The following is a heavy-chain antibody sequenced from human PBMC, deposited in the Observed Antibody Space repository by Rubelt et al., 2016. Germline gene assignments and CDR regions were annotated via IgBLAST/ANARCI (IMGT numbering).Heavy chain of an antibody. J-gene: IGHJ4*02. D-gene: IGHD3-16*02. CDR2: ISAYNGNT. V-gene: IGHV1-18*01. CDR3: ARNLIMITFGGVIVPPDY. Sequence: QVQLVQSGAEVKKPGASVKVSCKASGYTFTSYGISWVRQAPGQGLEWMGWISAYNGNTNYAQKLQGRGTMTTDTSTSTAYMELRSLRSDDTGVYDCARNLIMITFGGVIVPPDYGGQGTLVTVSS. CDR1: GYTFTSYG.